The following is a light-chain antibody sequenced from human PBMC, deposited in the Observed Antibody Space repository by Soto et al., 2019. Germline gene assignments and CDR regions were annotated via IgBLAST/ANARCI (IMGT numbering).Light chain of an antibody. V-gene: IGKV4-1*01. CDR2: WAS. CDR3: QQYYDSPLT. Sequence: DIVMTQSPESLAVSLGERATINCKSSQSVLYSSNNKNYLNWYQQKPGQPPKLLIYWASIRESGVPDRFSGSGSGTDFTLTISSVQAEYVAVYYCQQYYDSPLTFGQGTRLEIK. J-gene: IGKJ5*01. CDR1: QSVLYSSNNKNY.